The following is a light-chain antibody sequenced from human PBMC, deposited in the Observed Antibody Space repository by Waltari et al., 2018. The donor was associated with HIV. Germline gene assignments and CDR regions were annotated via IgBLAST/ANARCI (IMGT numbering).Light chain of an antibody. V-gene: IGKV1-39*01. J-gene: IGKJ3*01. CDR1: QSISIY. CDR2: AAS. Sequence: DIQMTQSPSSLSASVGDRVTITCRASQSISIYLNWYQQKPGKAPKLLIYAASSLQSGVPSRFSGSGSGTDFTLTISSLQPEDFATYYCQQSYSTPRVTFGPGTKVDIK. CDR3: QQSYSTPRVT.